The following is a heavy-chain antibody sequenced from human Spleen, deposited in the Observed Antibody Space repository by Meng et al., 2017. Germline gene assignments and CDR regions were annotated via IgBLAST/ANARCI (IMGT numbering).Heavy chain of an antibody. J-gene: IGHJ6*02. D-gene: IGHD7-27*01. CDR2: ISYDGSNE. CDR3: ARSWGTGLLDYYYYGMDV. Sequence: GGSLRLSCAASGFSFSSYSLHWVRQAPGKGLEWVSLISYDGSNEYYPDSVKGRFTVSRDNSKKTLFLQMSSLRVEDTAVYYCARSWGTGLLDYYYYGMDVWGQGTTVTVSS. V-gene: IGHV3-30*15. CDR1: GFSFSSYS.